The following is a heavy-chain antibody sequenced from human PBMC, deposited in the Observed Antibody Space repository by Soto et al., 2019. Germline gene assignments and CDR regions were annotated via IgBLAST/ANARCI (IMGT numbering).Heavy chain of an antibody. D-gene: IGHD3-16*02. CDR1: GGPISSYY. J-gene: IGHJ4*02. Sequence: SETLSLTCTVSGGPISSYYWSWIRQPPGKGLEWIGYIYYSGSTNYNPSLKSRVTISVDTSKNQFSLKLSSVTAADTAVYYCARGNYDYVWGSYCYTSFGYCGQGTLVTVSS. V-gene: IGHV4-59*01. CDR3: ARGNYDYVWGSYCYTSFGY. CDR2: IYYSGST.